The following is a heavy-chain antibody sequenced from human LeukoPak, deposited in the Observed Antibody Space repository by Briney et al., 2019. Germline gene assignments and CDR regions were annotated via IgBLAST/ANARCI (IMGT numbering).Heavy chain of an antibody. CDR1: GLTISGYW. V-gene: IGHV3-23*01. CDR2: ISGGGDST. J-gene: IGHJ4*02. CDR3: AKDHGR. D-gene: IGHD1-26*01. Sequence: GGSLRLSCAASGLTISGYWMSWVRQAPGKGLEWVSAISGGGDSTYYVDSVKGRFTISRDNSKSTLYLQMNSLRAEDTAVYYCAKDHGRWGQGTLVTVSS.